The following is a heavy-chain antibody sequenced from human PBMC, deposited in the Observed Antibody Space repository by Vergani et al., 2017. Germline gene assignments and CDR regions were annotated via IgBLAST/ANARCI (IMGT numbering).Heavy chain of an antibody. CDR3: LAYYYGMDF. V-gene: IGHV4-39*07. CDR1: GGSISSSCYY. CDR2: SYYSGST. Sequence: QLQLQESGPGLVKPSETLSLTCTVSGGSISSSCYYWGWIRQPPGKGLEWIRSSYYSGSTYYNPSLNSRVTISVDTSKTQFSLKLSSVTAADTAVYYCLAYYYGMDFWGQGTTVTVSS. J-gene: IGHJ6*02.